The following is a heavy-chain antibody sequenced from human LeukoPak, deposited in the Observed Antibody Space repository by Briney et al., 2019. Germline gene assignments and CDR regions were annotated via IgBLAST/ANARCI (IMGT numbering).Heavy chain of an antibody. Sequence: RSETLSLTCAVYGGSFSGYYWSWVRQPPGKGLEWIGEINHIGSTNYNPSLKRGLTISVNTHKNQFSLELSSVTAADTAVHYFARRMIVVPPRPRPGFDDGGQGSLATVP. V-gene: IGHV4-34*01. CDR2: INHIGST. CDR1: GGSFSGYY. CDR3: ARRMIVVPPRPRPGFDD. D-gene: IGHD3-22*01. J-gene: IGHJ4*02.